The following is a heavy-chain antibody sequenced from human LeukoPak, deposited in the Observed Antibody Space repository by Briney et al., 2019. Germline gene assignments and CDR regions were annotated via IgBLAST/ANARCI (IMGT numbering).Heavy chain of an antibody. D-gene: IGHD6-19*01. V-gene: IGHV3-23*01. Sequence: GGSRRLSCAASGFTLSSYAMSWVRQAPGKGLEWVSASSGSGGSTYYADSVKGRFTISRDNSKNTLYLQMNSLRAEDTAVYYCAKHSSGWYWCFDYWGQGTLVTVSS. CDR1: GFTLSSYA. J-gene: IGHJ4*02. CDR2: SSGSGGST. CDR3: AKHSSGWYWCFDY.